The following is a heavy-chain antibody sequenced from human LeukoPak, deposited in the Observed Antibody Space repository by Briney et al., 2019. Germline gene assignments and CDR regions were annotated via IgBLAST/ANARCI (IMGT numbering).Heavy chain of an antibody. CDR1: GYTFTSYA. V-gene: IGHV7-4-1*02. Sequence: GDSVKASYKASGYTFTSYAMNWGRQAPGLQREWMGWINTTIGNPTYAHRFTARIVFSLSPSVSTAYLQISRLTAEDPAVYYCVRGSNSSSWFWGQRTLVTVSS. CDR3: VRGSNSSSWF. D-gene: IGHD6-13*01. J-gene: IGHJ4*02. CDR2: INTTIGNP.